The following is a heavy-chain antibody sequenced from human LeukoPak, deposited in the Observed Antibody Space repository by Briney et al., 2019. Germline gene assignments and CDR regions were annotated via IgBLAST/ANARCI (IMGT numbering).Heavy chain of an antibody. CDR3: ARGAGGFSNYNWFDP. V-gene: IGHV4-39*07. CDR2: VYYSGTT. J-gene: IGHJ5*02. CDR1: GGSISSSTYY. Sequence: SETLSLTCSVSGGSISSSTYYWGWIRQPPGKGLEWIGSVYYSGTTTYNPSLESRVTISVDTSKNQFSLKLGSVTAADTAVYYCARGAGGFSNYNWFDPWGQGTLVTVSS. D-gene: IGHD4-11*01.